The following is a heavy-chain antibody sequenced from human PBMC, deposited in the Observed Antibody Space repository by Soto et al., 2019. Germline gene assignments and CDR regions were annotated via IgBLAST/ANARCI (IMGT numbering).Heavy chain of an antibody. CDR3: ADLFAGFDI. V-gene: IGHV3-74*01. CDR1: GFTFISHW. CDR2: ITADGSSA. Sequence: GGSLRLSCVASGFTFISHWMHWVRQVPGKGLVWVAHITADGSSATYADSVKGRFTISRDNAKNTLYLQMNTLRVEDTAVYYCADLFAGFDIWGQGTMVTVSS. J-gene: IGHJ3*02.